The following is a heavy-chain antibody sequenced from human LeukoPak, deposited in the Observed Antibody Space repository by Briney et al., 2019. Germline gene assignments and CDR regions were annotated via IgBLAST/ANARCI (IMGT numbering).Heavy chain of an antibody. J-gene: IGHJ6*03. Sequence: ASVKVSCXASGYTFTSYGISWVRQAPGQGLEWMGWISAYNGSTNYAQKLQGRVTMTTDTSTSTAYMELRSLRSDDTAVYYCARGGAIQYYYYYYMDVWGKGTTVTVSS. CDR1: GYTFTSYG. CDR2: ISAYNGST. D-gene: IGHD5-18*01. CDR3: ARGGAIQYYYYYYMDV. V-gene: IGHV1-18*01.